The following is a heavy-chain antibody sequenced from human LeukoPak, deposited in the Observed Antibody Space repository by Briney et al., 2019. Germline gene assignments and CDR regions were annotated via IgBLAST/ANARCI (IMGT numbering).Heavy chain of an antibody. V-gene: IGHV4-39*01. D-gene: IGHD3-9*01. CDR3: ATQRPLNYDILTGPRYYFDY. CDR2: IYYSGST. Sequence: SETLSLTCTVSGGSISSSSYYWGWIRQPRGEGLEWIVSIYYSGSTYYNPAVKSRITITVNTSKNQFSLKLSSVTAADTAVYYCATQRPLNYDILTGPRYYFDYWGQGTLVTVSS. J-gene: IGHJ4*02. CDR1: GGSISSSSYY.